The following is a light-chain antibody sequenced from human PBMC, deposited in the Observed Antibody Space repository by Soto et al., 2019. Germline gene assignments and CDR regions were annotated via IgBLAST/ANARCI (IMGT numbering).Light chain of an antibody. V-gene: IGKV1-39*01. CDR1: QRIATY. Sequence: DHLVTQSPSSLSASVGDRVTITCRASQRIATYLNWYQQKPGKAPNLLISDASSLQSGVPSRFSGSGSGTDFTLTISSLQPEDVATYYCQQSYSTPFTFGPGTKVDIK. CDR3: QQSYSTPFT. J-gene: IGKJ3*01. CDR2: DAS.